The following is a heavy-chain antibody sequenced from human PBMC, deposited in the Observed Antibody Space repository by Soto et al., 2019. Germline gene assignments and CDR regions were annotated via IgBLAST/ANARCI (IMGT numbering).Heavy chain of an antibody. CDR1: GLTFSRYT. CDR2: ISYDGNNK. J-gene: IGHJ4*02. V-gene: IGHV3-30-3*01. CDR3: ARFRSERPFDY. Sequence: VGSLRLSGAASGLTFSRYTMHWVRQAPGKGLEWVAVISYDGNNKYYADSVKGRFTISRDNSKNTLSLQMNSLRPEDTAVYYCARFRSERPFDYWGQGTLVTVS.